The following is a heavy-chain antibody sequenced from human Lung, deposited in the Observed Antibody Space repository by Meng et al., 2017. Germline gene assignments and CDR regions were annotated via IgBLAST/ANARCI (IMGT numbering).Heavy chain of an antibody. Sequence: QVQLVQSGAEMKKSGASVKVFCKASGYTFTNYAMHWVRQAPGQRLEGMGWINAGNGNTKYSQKFQGRVTITRDTSASTAYMELSSLRSEDTAVYYCARSKSIAAAGGYWGQGTLVTVSS. V-gene: IGHV1-3*01. CDR1: GYTFTNYA. J-gene: IGHJ4*02. D-gene: IGHD6-13*01. CDR2: INAGNGNT. CDR3: ARSKSIAAAGGY.